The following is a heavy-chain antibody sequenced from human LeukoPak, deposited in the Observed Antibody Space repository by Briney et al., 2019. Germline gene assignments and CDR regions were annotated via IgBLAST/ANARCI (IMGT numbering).Heavy chain of an antibody. J-gene: IGHJ4*02. V-gene: IGHV1-2*02. CDR3: ARDRYYDSSGYYFDY. CDR2: INPNSGGT. Sequence: ASVKVSCKASGYTFTGYYMHWVRQAPGQGLEWMGWINPNSGGTNHAQKFQGRVTMTRDTSISTAYMELSRLRSDDTAVYYCARDRYYDSSGYYFDYWGQGTLVTVSS. D-gene: IGHD3-22*01. CDR1: GYTFTGYY.